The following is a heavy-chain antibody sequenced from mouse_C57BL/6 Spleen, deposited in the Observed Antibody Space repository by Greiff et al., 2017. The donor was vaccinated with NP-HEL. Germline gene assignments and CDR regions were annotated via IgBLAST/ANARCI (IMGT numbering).Heavy chain of an antibody. V-gene: IGHV1-80*01. J-gene: IGHJ2*01. CDR3: ARLGGTGPYFDY. CDR2: IYPGDGDT. Sequence: VQLQQSGAELVKPGASVKISCKASGYAFSSYWMNWVKQRPGKGLEWIGQIYPGDGDTNYNGKFKGKATLTADKSSSTAYMQLSSLTSEDSAVYFCARLGGTGPYFDYWGQGTTLTVSS. D-gene: IGHD4-1*01. CDR1: GYAFSSYW.